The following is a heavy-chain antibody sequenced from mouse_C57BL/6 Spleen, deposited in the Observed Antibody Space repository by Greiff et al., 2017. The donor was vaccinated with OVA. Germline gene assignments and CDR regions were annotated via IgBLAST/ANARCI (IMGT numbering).Heavy chain of an antibody. Sequence: EVQLQQSGGGLVKPGGSLKLSCAAPGFTFSDYGMHWVRQAPEKGLEWVAYLSFGGSTIYYADTVKGRFTISRDNAKNTLVLQMTSLRSEDTAMYYCARGVGYAMDYWGQGTSVTVSS. J-gene: IGHJ4*01. CDR2: LSFGGSTI. CDR3: ARGVGYAMDY. CDR1: GFTFSDYG. V-gene: IGHV5-17*01.